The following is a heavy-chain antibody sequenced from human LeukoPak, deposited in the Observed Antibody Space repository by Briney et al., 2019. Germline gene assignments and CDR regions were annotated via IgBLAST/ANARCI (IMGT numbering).Heavy chain of an antibody. CDR2: INRSGGT. D-gene: IGHD2-21*02. CDR1: GGSLSYYY. V-gene: IGHV4-34*01. CDR3: ARGGFYCGDDCYVDY. Sequence: PSETLSLTCAVYGGSLSYYYWSWIRQPPEKGLEWIGEINRSGGTNYNPSLKSRVSISVDTSKNQFSLKLSSVTAADTAVYYCARGGFYCGDDCYVDYWGQGTLVTDSS. J-gene: IGHJ4*02.